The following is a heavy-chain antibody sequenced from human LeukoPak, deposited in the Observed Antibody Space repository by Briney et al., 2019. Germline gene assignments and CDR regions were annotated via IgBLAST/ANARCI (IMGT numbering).Heavy chain of an antibody. D-gene: IGHD5-24*01. CDR1: GFTFSFYE. J-gene: IGHJ4*02. V-gene: IGHV3-48*03. CDR2: ISSSGRTI. CDR3: ARSRDNYFDY. Sequence: QTGGSLRLSCAASGFTFSFYEMNWVSQAPGEGLEWLSYISSSGRTIHDADSVRGRFTISRDNAKNSLYLQMNSLRAEDTAVYYCARSRDNYFDYWGQGTLVTVSS.